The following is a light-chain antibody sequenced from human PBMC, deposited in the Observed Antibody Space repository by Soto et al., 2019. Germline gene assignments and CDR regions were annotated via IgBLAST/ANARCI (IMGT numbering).Light chain of an antibody. CDR3: QQYNNWPPWT. Sequence: EVVLTQSPGTLSLSPGESATLSCRASQSVTNNYFAWYQQKPGQAPRLLIYGASTRATGIPARFSGSGSGTEFTLTISSLQSEDFAVYYCQQYNNWPPWTFGQGTKVEIK. CDR1: QSVTNN. CDR2: GAS. J-gene: IGKJ1*01. V-gene: IGKV3-15*01.